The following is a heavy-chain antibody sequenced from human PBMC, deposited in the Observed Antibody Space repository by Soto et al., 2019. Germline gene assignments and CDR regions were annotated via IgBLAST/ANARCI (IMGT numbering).Heavy chain of an antibody. CDR2: INSNGGST. V-gene: IGHV3-64*01. J-gene: IGHJ4*02. Sequence: GSLRLSCAASGFTFSSYAMHWVRQAPGKGLEYVSAINSNGGSTYYANSVKGRFTISRDNAKNTLSLQMNSLRAEDTAVYYCAREIYDDYDSSGFDHWGQGTLVTVSS. D-gene: IGHD3-22*01. CDR3: AREIYDDYDSSGFDH. CDR1: GFTFSSYA.